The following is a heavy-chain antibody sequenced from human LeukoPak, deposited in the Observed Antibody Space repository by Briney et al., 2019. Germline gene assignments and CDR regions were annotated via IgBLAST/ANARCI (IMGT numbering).Heavy chain of an antibody. J-gene: IGHJ4*02. D-gene: IGHD3-3*01. CDR2: INHSGST. V-gene: IGHV4-34*01. Sequence: SETLSLNCAVYGGSFSGYYWSWIRQPPVTRLQSIGEINHSGSTNYNPSLKSRVTISVDTSKNQFSLKLTSVTAADTAVYYCARAQFRSGYQGIFDYWGQGTLVTVSS. CDR3: ARAQFRSGYQGIFDY. CDR1: GGSFSGYY.